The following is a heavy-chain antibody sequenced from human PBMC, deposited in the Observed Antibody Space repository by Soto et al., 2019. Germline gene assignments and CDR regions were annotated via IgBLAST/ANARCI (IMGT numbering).Heavy chain of an antibody. V-gene: IGHV4-34*01. Sequence: SETLSLTCAVYGGSFSGYYWSWIRQPPGKGLEWIGSIYYSGRTYYNPSLKSRVTISLDTSNNQFSLKVSSVTATDTAVYYCARGGYCSGGSCAYMGHYYYYGMDVWGQGTTVTVSS. D-gene: IGHD2-15*01. J-gene: IGHJ6*02. CDR1: GGSFSGYY. CDR3: ARGGYCSGGSCAYMGHYYYYGMDV. CDR2: IYYSGRT.